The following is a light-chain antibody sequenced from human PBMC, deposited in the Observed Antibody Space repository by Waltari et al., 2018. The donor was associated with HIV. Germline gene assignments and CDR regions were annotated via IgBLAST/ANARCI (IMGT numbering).Light chain of an antibody. Sequence: QSVLTQPPSVSGTPGQRVTISCSGPNSNVELPSVYWYHHLPGAAPQLLIFANGQRPLGVPDRFSGSKSGTSASLAISGLRSEDEADYYCAAWADVLSAWVFGGGTKLSVL. CDR3: AAWADVLSAWV. CDR2: ANG. V-gene: IGLV1-47*01. J-gene: IGLJ3*02. CDR1: NSNVELPS.